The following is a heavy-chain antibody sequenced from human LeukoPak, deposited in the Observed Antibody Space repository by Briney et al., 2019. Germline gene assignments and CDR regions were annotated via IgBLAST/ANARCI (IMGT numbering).Heavy chain of an antibody. J-gene: IGHJ4*02. CDR2: INPNSGGT. V-gene: IGHV1-2*02. D-gene: IGHD3-10*01. CDR1: GYTFTGYY. Sequence: GASVTVSCKASGYTFTGYYMHWVRQAPGQGLEWMGWINPNSGGTNYAQKFQGRVTMTRDTSISTAYMELSRLRSDDTAVYYCARDYYGSGSYYPSYYFDYWGQGTLVTVSS. CDR3: ARDYYGSGSYYPSYYFDY.